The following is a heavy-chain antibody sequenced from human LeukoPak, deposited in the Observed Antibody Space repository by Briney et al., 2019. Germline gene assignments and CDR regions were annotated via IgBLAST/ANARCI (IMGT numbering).Heavy chain of an antibody. D-gene: IGHD3-9*01. J-gene: IGHJ3*02. CDR2: LSKSVNT. CDR1: GGSISSYY. V-gene: IGHV4-59*01. CDR3: ARARYVNSFYAFDI. Sequence: SETLSLTCTVSGGSISSYYWSWIRLPPGKGPEWIGYLSKSVNTNYSPSLKSRVTIFGDTSKNQFFLKLSSVTAADTAVYYCARARYVNSFYAFDIWGQGTLVTVSS.